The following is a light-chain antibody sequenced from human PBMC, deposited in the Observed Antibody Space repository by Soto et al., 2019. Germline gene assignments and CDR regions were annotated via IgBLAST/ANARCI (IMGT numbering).Light chain of an antibody. J-gene: IGLJ2*01. CDR3: SSYTSSSHVV. V-gene: IGLV2-14*01. CDR1: SSDVGCYNY. CDR2: EVS. Sequence: QSVLTQPASVSGSPGQSITISCTGTSSDVGCYNYVSSYQQHPGKAPKLMIYEVSNRPPGVSNRFSCSKSGNTASLTISGRPAEDEADDYCSSYTSSSHVVFGGGTKLTVL.